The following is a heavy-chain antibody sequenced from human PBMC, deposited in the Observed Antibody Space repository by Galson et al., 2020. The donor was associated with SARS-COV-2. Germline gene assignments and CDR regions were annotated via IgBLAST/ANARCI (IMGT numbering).Heavy chain of an antibody. D-gene: IGHD3-10*01. J-gene: IGHJ6*02. V-gene: IGHV3-11*06. CDR3: AGTPFLMVRGVYGMGV. CDR1: GCTISDYY. CDR2: ISSSSSYT. Sequence: AGSLRLSCAASGCTISDYYMSWSRQGPGKGQERVSYISSSSSYTNYADPVKSRFTISRDNAKNSLYLQRNSLRADDKAVYYCAGTPFLMVRGVYGMGVWGQGTTVTVSS.